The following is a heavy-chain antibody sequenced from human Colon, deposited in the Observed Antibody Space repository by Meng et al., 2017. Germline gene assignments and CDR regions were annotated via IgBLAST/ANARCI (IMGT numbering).Heavy chain of an antibody. CDR1: GFTVSSNY. CDR3: AKDPRHNLGTDYGDY. J-gene: IGHJ4*02. CDR2: IHGGGNT. V-gene: IGHV3-66*02. D-gene: IGHD3/OR15-3a*01. Sequence: GESLKISCAASGFTVSSNYMSWVRQAPGKGLEWVSVIHGGGNTYYADSVKGRFTISRDNSKNTLYLQMNSLRPEDTAVYYCAKDPRHNLGTDYGDYWGQGTLVTVSS.